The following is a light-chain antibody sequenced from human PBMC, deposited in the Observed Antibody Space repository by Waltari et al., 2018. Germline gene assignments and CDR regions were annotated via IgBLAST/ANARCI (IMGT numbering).Light chain of an antibody. V-gene: IGLV3-1*01. J-gene: IGLJ2*01. CDR1: KLGDKY. CDR2: QVS. Sequence: SYELTQTPSMPVSPGQTANITCSGDKLGDKYACWYQQKPGKSPVLVIYQVSKRPSGIPERFSGSISGNTVTLTISGTQAMDEADYYCQAWDSRTLIFGGGTKLTVL. CDR3: QAWDSRTLI.